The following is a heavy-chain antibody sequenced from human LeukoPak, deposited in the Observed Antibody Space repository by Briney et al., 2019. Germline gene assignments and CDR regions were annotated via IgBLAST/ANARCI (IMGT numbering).Heavy chain of an antibody. V-gene: IGHV3-20*04. J-gene: IGHJ5*02. CDR2: INWNGGST. Sequence: GGSLRLSCAASGFTFDDYGMSWVRQAPGKGLEWVSGINWNGGSTGCADSVKGRFTISRDNAKNSLYLQMNSLRAEDTALYYCARANYYDSSGYPVPFDPWGQGTLVTVSS. CDR3: ARANYYDSSGYPVPFDP. CDR1: GFTFDDYG. D-gene: IGHD3-22*01.